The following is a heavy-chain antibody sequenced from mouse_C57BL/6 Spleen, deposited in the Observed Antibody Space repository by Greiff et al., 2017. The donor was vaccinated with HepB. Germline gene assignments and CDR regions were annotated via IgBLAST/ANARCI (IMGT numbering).Heavy chain of an antibody. Sequence: QVQLQQPGAELVRPGSSVKLSCKASGYTFTSYWMHWVKQRPIQGLEWIGNIDPSDSETHYNQKFKDKATLTVDKSSSTAYMKLSSLTSEESAVNYCAVSELRRAWFAYWGQGTLVTVSA. CDR1: GYTFTSYW. J-gene: IGHJ3*01. CDR3: AVSELRRAWFAY. V-gene: IGHV1-52*01. D-gene: IGHD2-4*01. CDR2: IDPSDSET.